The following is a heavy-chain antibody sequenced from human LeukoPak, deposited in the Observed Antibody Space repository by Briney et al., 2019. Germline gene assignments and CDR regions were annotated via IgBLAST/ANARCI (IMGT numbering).Heavy chain of an antibody. CDR2: ISGSSSTI. J-gene: IGHJ3*02. Sequence: GGSLRLSCAASGFTFSSYSMNWVRQAPGKGLEWVSYISGSSSTIYYADSVKGRFTISRDNAKNSPYLQMNSLRAEDTAVYYCARGNILARSAFDIWGQGTMVTVSS. D-gene: IGHD3-3*02. CDR1: GFTFSSYS. V-gene: IGHV3-48*01. CDR3: ARGNILARSAFDI.